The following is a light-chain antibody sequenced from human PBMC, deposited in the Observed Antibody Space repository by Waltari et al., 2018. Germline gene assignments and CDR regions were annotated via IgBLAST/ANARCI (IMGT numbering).Light chain of an antibody. CDR3: SSQTLDGVVL. CDR2: DVT. Sequence: QSALTQPASVSGSPGQSITIPCSGIQSAAAASDSASWYQHHPGEAPPVIIYDVTNRPSGVSDRFSASKSANRAFLTISGLQPDDEGDYYCSSQTLDGVVLFGGGTKLTVL. CDR1: QSAAAASDS. V-gene: IGLV2-14*03. J-gene: IGLJ2*01.